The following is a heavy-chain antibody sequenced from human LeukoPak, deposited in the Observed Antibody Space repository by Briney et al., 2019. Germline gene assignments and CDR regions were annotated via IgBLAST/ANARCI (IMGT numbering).Heavy chain of an antibody. Sequence: GGSLRLSCAASGFTFSSYWMHWVRQAPGKGLVWVSRINTDGSSTSYADSVKGRFTISRDNAKNTLYLQMNSLRAEDTAVYYCARVSFGELLPTDVWGKGTTVTVSS. CDR1: GFTFSSYW. J-gene: IGHJ6*04. CDR2: INTDGSST. V-gene: IGHV3-74*01. CDR3: ARVSFGELLPTDV. D-gene: IGHD1-26*01.